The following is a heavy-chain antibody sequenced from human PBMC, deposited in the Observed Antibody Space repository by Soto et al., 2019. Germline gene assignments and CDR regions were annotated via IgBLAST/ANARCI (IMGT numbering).Heavy chain of an antibody. CDR1: GFTFSSYA. J-gene: IGHJ4*02. CDR3: AKPPYCGGDCYSRYFDY. D-gene: IGHD2-21*02. V-gene: IGHV3-23*01. Sequence: EVQLLESGGGLVQPGESLRLSCAASGFTFSSYAMSWVRQAPGKGLEWVSAVGGSGRYTFYADSVKGRFTISRDNSKNTLFLQMNSLRAADTAIYYCAKPPYCGGDCYSRYFDYWGRGTLVTVSS. CDR2: VGGSGRYT.